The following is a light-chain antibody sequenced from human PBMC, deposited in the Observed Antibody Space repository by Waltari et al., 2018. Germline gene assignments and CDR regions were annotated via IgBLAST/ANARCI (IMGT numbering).Light chain of an antibody. Sequence: DIQMPQSPSTLSPSVGDRVTITCRASQSVGVWLAWYQQKPGKAPKVLIYKTSSLESGVPSRFSGSGSGTEFTLTISNLQPADFATYYCQQYNSFPKTFGQGTKVEIK. CDR3: QQYNSFPKT. CDR1: QSVGVW. V-gene: IGKV1-5*03. CDR2: KTS. J-gene: IGKJ1*01.